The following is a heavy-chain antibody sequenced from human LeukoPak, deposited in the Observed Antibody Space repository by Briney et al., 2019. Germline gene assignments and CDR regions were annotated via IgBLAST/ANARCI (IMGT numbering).Heavy chain of an antibody. Sequence: SQTLSLTCAISGDSVSSNSAAWNWIRQSPSRGLEWLGRTYYRSKWYNDYAVSVKSRITINPDTSKNQFSLQLNSVTPEDTAVYYCVRDASITGTTSRGDYYYYYYMDVWGKGTTVTVSS. D-gene: IGHD1-7*01. CDR2: TYYRSKWYN. CDR1: GDSVSSNSAA. J-gene: IGHJ6*03. V-gene: IGHV6-1*01. CDR3: VRDASITGTTSRGDYYYYYYMDV.